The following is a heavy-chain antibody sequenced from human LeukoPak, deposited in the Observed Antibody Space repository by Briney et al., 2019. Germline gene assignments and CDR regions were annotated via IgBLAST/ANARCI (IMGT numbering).Heavy chain of an antibody. CDR2: ISNSGSSK. V-gene: IGHV3-48*03. Sequence: PGGSLRLSCAASGFTFSSCEMNWVRQAPRKGLEWLSYISNSGSSKYYADSVRGRFTISRDNAKKSMYLQMNNLRDEDTAVYYCARDQDWAFDYWGLGTLVTVSS. CDR3: ARDQDWAFDY. J-gene: IGHJ4*02. CDR1: GFTFSSCE. D-gene: IGHD3-9*01.